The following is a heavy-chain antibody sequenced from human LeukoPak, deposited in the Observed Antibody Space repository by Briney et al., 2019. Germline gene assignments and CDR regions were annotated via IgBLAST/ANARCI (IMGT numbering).Heavy chain of an antibody. CDR2: ISGSGGST. V-gene: IGHV3-23*01. CDR3: ARALGYMDV. D-gene: IGHD7-27*01. J-gene: IGHJ6*03. CDR1: GFTFSSYG. Sequence: PGGTLRLSCAASGFTFSSYGMSWVRQAPGKGLEWVSAISGSGGSTYYADSVKGRFTISRDNAKNSLYLQMNSLRAEDTAVYYCARALGYMDVWGKGTTVTISS.